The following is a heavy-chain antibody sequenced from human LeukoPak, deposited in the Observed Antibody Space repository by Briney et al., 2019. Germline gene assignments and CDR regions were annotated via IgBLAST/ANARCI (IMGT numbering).Heavy chain of an antibody. CDR3: ARDYYDSSGYFLVDY. CDR1: GYDSISTYY. J-gene: IGHJ4*02. CDR2: IFYKGNT. V-gene: IGHV4-59*01. D-gene: IGHD3-22*01. Sequence: SETLSLTCSVSGYDSISTYYWNWIRQPPGKGLEWIGQIFYKGNTNYNPSLESRVTMSVDTSKNEFSLKLKSVTAADTAVYYCARDYYDSSGYFLVDYWGQGTLVTVSS.